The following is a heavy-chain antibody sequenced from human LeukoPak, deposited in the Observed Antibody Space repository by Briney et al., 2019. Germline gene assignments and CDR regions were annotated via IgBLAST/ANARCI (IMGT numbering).Heavy chain of an antibody. V-gene: IGHV3-9*01. Sequence: PGGSLRLPCAASGFTFDDYAMHWVRQAPGKGLEWVSGISWNSGSIGYADSVKGRFTISRDNAKNSLYLQMNSLRAEDTALYYCAKAPALAARPNYFDYWGQGTLVTVSS. CDR3: AKAPALAARPNYFDY. CDR2: ISWNSGSI. CDR1: GFTFDDYA. D-gene: IGHD6-6*01. J-gene: IGHJ4*02.